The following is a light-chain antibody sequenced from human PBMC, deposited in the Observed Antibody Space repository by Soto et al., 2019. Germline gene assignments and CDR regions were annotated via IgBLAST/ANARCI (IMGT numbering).Light chain of an antibody. Sequence: DIVMTQSPLSLPVTPGEPASISCRSSQSLLFSNGNTYLDWYLQKPGQSPQLLIYLASSRASGVSDRFSGSGSGTDFTLKISRVEAEDVGVYYCMQALQVPITFGQGIRLEIK. CDR3: MQALQVPIT. J-gene: IGKJ5*01. V-gene: IGKV2-28*01. CDR1: QSLLFSNGNTY. CDR2: LAS.